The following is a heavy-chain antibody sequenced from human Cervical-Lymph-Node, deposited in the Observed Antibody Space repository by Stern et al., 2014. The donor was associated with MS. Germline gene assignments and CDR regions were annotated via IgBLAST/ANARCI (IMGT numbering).Heavy chain of an antibody. J-gene: IGHJ4*02. D-gene: IGHD2/OR15-2a*01. CDR2: INPNSGVT. Sequence: QLVQSGAEVKKPGASVKVSCEASGYTFTGYYMHWVRQAPGQGLEWMGWINPNSGVTRFAQKFQGRVTMTGDTSSSISYMELSRLRSDDTAVYFCARGGFYLVDYWGQGTLFTVSS. CDR3: ARGGFYLVDY. V-gene: IGHV1-2*02. CDR1: GYTFTGYY.